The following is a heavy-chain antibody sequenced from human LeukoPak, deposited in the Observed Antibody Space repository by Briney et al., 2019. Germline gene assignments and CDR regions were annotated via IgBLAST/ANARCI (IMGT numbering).Heavy chain of an antibody. V-gene: IGHV4-59*01. CDR2: IYYSGST. Sequence: SETLSLTCTVSGGSISSYYWSWIRQPPGKGLEWIGYIYYSGSTNYNPSLKSRVTISVDTSKNQFSQKLSSVTAADTAVYYCARSPYYYDSSGYHHLNWFDPWGQGTLVTVSS. CDR1: GGSISSYY. J-gene: IGHJ5*02. CDR3: ARSPYYYDSSGYHHLNWFDP. D-gene: IGHD3-22*01.